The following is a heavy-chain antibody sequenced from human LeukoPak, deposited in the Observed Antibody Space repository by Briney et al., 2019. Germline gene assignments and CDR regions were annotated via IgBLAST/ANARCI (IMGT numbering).Heavy chain of an antibody. Sequence: SETLSLTCAVYGGSFSGYYWSWIRQPPGKGLEWIGEINHSGSTNYNPSLKSRVTISVDTSKNQFSLKLSSVTAADTAVYYCASTSSWYFGGSYYFDYWGQGTLVTVSS. V-gene: IGHV4-34*01. D-gene: IGHD6-13*01. CDR2: INHSGST. CDR1: GGSFSGYY. J-gene: IGHJ4*02. CDR3: ASTSSWYFGGSYYFDY.